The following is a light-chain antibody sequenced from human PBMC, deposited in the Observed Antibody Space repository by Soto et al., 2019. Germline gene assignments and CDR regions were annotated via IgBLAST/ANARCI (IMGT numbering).Light chain of an antibody. CDR1: SSDVGNYNL. CDR3: CSYAGSSTWV. CDR2: EGS. V-gene: IGLV2-23*01. J-gene: IGLJ3*02. Sequence: QSALTQPASVSGSPGQSITISCTGTSSDVGNYNLVSWYQQHPGKAPKLVIYEGSKRPSGVSNRFSGSKSGNTASLTISGLQAEDEADYYCCSYAGSSTWVFGGGTQLTVL.